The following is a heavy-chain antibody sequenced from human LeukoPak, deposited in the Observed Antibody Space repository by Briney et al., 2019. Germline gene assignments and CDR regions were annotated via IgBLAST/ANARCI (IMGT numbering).Heavy chain of an antibody. V-gene: IGHV3-66*01. CDR1: GFTVSSNY. CDR3: ARGCWKDVCYTVLDY. J-gene: IGHJ4*02. Sequence: VQPGGSLRLSCAASGFTVSSNYMSWVRQAPGKGPEWVSGIYSGGSTYYADSVKGRFIISRDNSKNTLYLQMNSLRAEDTAVYYCARGCWKDVCYTVLDYWGQGTLVTVSS. D-gene: IGHD2-8*01. CDR2: IYSGGST.